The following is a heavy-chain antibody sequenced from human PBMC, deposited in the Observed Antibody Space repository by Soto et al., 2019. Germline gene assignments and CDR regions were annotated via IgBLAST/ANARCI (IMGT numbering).Heavy chain of an antibody. J-gene: IGHJ4*02. CDR1: GFTFRNYN. Sequence: EVQLVESGGGLVKAGGSLRLFCTASGFTFRNYNMNWVRQAPGKGLEWVSSISTGGAYMFYADSVKGRFTISRDNAQNSLFLQIDSTRAEDTAVYYCYRDIASPGGDYFDSWGQGTLVTVSS. CDR3: YRDIASPGGDYFDS. CDR2: ISTGGAYM. V-gene: IGHV3-21*06. D-gene: IGHD2-21*01.